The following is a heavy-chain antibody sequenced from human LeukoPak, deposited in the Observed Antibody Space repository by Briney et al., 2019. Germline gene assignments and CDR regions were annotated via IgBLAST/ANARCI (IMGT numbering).Heavy chain of an antibody. J-gene: IGHJ4*02. CDR3: ARDRFYGDC. D-gene: IGHD3-16*01. CDR2: IYSGGST. CDR1: GFTVSNDY. V-gene: IGHV3-53*01. Sequence: PGVSLRLSCAASGFTVSNDYMTWVRQAPGKGLEWVSVIYSGGSTKYADSVKGRFTISRDNSKNTLHLQMNSLRAEDTAMYYCARDRFYGDCWGQGTLVTVSS.